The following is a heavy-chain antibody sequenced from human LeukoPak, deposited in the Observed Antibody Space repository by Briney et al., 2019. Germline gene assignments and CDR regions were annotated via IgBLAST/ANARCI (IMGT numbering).Heavy chain of an antibody. J-gene: IGHJ4*02. CDR1: GFAFSDFS. Sequence: GGSLRLSCAASGFAFSDFSMVWVRQAPGKGLEWVSSISTTDTEKYIYYVDSVRGRFTISRDDAKSSLFLHMNSLRAEDTAVYYCARGRNSGWYEFVGQFDYWGQGTLVTVSS. CDR2: ISTTDTEKYI. CDR3: ARGRNSGWYEFVGQFDY. V-gene: IGHV3-21*01. D-gene: IGHD6-19*01.